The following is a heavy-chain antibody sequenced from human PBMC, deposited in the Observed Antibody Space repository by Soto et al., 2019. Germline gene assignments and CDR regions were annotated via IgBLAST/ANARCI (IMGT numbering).Heavy chain of an antibody. CDR2: IYWNDDK. CDR3: GHRPGQGQWLVRRQVDWFDP. D-gene: IGHD6-19*01. J-gene: IGHJ5*02. Sequence: QITLKESGPTLVKPTQTLTLTCTFSGFSLSTSGVGVGWIRQPPGKALEWLALIYWNDDKRYSPSLKSRLTITNDPSKKQVVLTMAHMEPVDTANYYCGHRPGQGQWLVRRQVDWFDPWGQGTLVTVSS. V-gene: IGHV2-5*01. CDR1: GFSLSTSGVG.